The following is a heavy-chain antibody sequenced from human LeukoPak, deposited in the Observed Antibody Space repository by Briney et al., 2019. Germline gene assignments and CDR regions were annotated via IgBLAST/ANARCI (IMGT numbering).Heavy chain of an antibody. Sequence: PVGSLRLSCAASGFTFSDYWMSWVRQAPGQGLEWVAKINQDGREQHFVDSVKGRFTISRDNAQNSLFLQMDSLRAEDTAVYYCTVGALDYWGQGALVRVSS. CDR2: INQDGREQ. J-gene: IGHJ4*02. CDR1: GFTFSDYW. CDR3: TVGALDY. D-gene: IGHD4-23*01. V-gene: IGHV3-7*01.